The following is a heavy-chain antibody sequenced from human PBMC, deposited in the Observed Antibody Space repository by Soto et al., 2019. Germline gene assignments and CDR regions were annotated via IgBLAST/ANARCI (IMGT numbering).Heavy chain of an antibody. CDR1: GFTFSSYS. Sequence: EVQLVESGGGLVQPGGSLRLSCAASGFTFSSYSMNWVRQAPGKGLEWVSYISSSSSTIYYADSVKGRFTISRDNAKNSLYQQMNSLRDEDTAVYYCARDVYSGSYYHAFDIWGQGTMVTVSS. CDR2: ISSSSSTI. D-gene: IGHD1-26*01. J-gene: IGHJ3*02. V-gene: IGHV3-48*02. CDR3: ARDVYSGSYYHAFDI.